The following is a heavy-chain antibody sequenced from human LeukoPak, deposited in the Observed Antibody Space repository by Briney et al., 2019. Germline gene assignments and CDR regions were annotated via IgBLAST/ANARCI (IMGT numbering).Heavy chain of an antibody. V-gene: IGHV4-59*01. Sequence: SETLSLTCTVSGGSISSYYWSWIRQPPGKGLDWIGYIYYSGSTNYNPSLKSRVTISVDTSKNQFSLKLSSVTAADTAVYYCARTTGPFDYWGQGTLVTVSS. CDR2: IYYSGST. D-gene: IGHD1-14*01. CDR3: ARTTGPFDY. J-gene: IGHJ4*02. CDR1: GGSISSYY.